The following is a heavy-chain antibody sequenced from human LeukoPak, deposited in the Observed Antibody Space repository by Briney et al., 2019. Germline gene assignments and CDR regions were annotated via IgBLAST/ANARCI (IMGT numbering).Heavy chain of an antibody. D-gene: IGHD4-17*01. V-gene: IGHV1-69*05. J-gene: IGHJ4*02. CDR2: IIPIFGTA. Sequence: GASVKVSCKASGGTFSSYAISWVRQAPGQGLEWMGGIIPIFGTANYAQKFQGRVKITTDESTSTAYMVLSSLRSEDTAVYYCARLELPNDYGKERLEGDYFDYWGQGTLVTVSS. CDR3: ARLELPNDYGKERLEGDYFDY. CDR1: GGTFSSYA.